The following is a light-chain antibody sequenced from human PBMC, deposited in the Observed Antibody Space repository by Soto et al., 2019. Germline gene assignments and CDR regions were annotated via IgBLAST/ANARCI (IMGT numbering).Light chain of an antibody. V-gene: IGKV1-39*01. Sequence: DIQMTQAPSSLSASVGDRVTITCRASPSISSYLNWYQQKPGKAPKLLIYAASSLQIGVPSSFSGSGSGTDFTLTISSLQPEDFAPYYCQQSYSTHQTFGQGTQVEFK. J-gene: IGKJ1*01. CDR3: QQSYSTHQT. CDR2: AAS. CDR1: PSISSY.